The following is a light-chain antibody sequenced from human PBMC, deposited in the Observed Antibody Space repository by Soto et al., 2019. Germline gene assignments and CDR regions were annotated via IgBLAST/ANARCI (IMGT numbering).Light chain of an antibody. Sequence: DIQMTQSPSSLSASVGDRVTITCRASQDISNYLSWYQQKPGKVPKLLIYTSSTLQSGVPSRFSGSGSGTHFTLTISSLQPEDVATYYCQKHDNAPLTFGGGTKVEI. CDR3: QKHDNAPLT. V-gene: IGKV1-27*01. J-gene: IGKJ4*01. CDR2: TSS. CDR1: QDISNY.